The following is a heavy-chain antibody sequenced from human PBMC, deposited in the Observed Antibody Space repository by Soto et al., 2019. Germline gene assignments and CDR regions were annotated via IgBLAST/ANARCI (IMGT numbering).Heavy chain of an antibody. J-gene: IGHJ2*01. CDR1: SDSIDSSDW. Sequence: QAQLRESGPGLVKPLETLSLTCTVFSDSIDSSDWWNWVRQSPGRGLEWIGEISHGGNTNYNPSLMSRVTIAVDMSKNQFSLNVNSVTAADTAIYYCARDTKTASGQWYFDLWGRGTLVTVSS. V-gene: IGHV4-4*02. CDR3: ARDTKTASGQWYFDL. CDR2: ISHGGNT. D-gene: IGHD6-19*01.